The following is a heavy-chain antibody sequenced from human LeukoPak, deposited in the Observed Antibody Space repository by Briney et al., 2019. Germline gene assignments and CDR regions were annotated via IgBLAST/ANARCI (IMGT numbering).Heavy chain of an antibody. CDR1: GGSISSYY. D-gene: IGHD3-3*02. V-gene: IGHV4-59*01. CDR3: AREREHSFDI. CDR2: IYYSGST. Sequence: SETLSLTCTVSGGSISSYYWSWIRQPPGKGLEWIGYIYYSGSTNYNPSLKSRVTISVDTSKNQFSLKLSSVTAADTAVYYCAREREHSFDIWGQGTLVTVSS. J-gene: IGHJ4*02.